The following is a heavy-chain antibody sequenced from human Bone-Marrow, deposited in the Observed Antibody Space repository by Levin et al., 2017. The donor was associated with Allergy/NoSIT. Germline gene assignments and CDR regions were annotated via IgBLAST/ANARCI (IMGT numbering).Heavy chain of an antibody. CDR1: GGSISSYY. CDR2: IYYSGST. Sequence: SQTLSLTCTVSGGSISSYYWSWIRQPPGKGLEWIGYIYYSGSTNYNPSLKSRVTISVDTSKNQFSLKLSSVTAADTAVYYCARGPLCSGGSCYSDYWGQGTLVTVSS. J-gene: IGHJ4*02. CDR3: ARGPLCSGGSCYSDY. D-gene: IGHD2-15*01. V-gene: IGHV4-59*01.